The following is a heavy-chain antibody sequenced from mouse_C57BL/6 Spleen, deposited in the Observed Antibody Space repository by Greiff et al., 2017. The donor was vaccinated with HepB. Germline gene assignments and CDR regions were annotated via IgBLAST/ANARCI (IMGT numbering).Heavy chain of an antibody. J-gene: IGHJ3*01. CDR1: GYTFTDYN. CDR3: ARRGSSRDWFAY. Sequence: EVQLQQSGPELVKPGASVKIPCKASGYTFTDYNMDWVKQSHGKSLEWIGDINPNNGGTIYNQKFKGKATLTVDKSSSTAYMELRSLTSEDTAVYYCARRGSSRDWFAYWGQGTLVTVSA. D-gene: IGHD1-1*01. V-gene: IGHV1-18*01. CDR2: INPNNGGT.